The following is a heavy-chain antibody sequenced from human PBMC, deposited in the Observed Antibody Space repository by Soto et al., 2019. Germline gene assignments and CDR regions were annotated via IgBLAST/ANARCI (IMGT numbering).Heavy chain of an antibody. Sequence: QVQLQESGPGLVKPSQTLSLTCTVSGGSISSCGYYWSWIRQHPGKGLEWIGYIYYSGSTYYNPSLKSRVTISVDTSKNQFSLKLSSVTAADTAVYYCARRGSSGYYSWYFDYWGQGTQVTVSS. CDR1: GGSISSCGYY. V-gene: IGHV4-31*03. J-gene: IGHJ4*02. D-gene: IGHD3-22*01. CDR2: IYYSGST. CDR3: ARRGSSGYYSWYFDY.